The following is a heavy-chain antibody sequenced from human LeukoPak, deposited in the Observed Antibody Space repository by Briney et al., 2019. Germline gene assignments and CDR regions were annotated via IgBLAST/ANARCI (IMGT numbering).Heavy chain of an antibody. CDR1: GFTFNTYG. CDR2: ISSDGSNK. D-gene: IGHD2-2*01. J-gene: IGHJ4*02. Sequence: GGSLRLSCVASGFTFNTYGMAWVRQAPGKGLEWVAGISSDGSNKDYADSVKGRFTISRGNSKNTLYLQMNSLRSEDTAVYYCAKAAYCTSTSCHFSGYAQRPLDSWGQGTLVTVSS. V-gene: IGHV3-30*18. CDR3: AKAAYCTSTSCHFSGYAQRPLDS.